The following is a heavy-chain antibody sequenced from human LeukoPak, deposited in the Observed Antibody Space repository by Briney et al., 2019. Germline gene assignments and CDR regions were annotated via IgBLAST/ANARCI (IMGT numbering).Heavy chain of an antibody. D-gene: IGHD3-9*01. CDR1: GFTVSSNY. CDR3: ARDFDTALGY. Sequence: GGSLRLSCAASGFTVSSNYMSWVRQAPGKGLEWVSVIYSGGSAYYADSVKGRFTISRDNSKNTLYLQMNSLRAEDTAVYYCARDFDTALGYWGQGTLVTVSS. V-gene: IGHV3-53*01. J-gene: IGHJ4*02. CDR2: IYSGGSA.